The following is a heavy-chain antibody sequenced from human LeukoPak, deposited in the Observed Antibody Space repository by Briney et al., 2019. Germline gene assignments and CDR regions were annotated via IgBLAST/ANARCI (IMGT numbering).Heavy chain of an antibody. CDR1: GFTFSSHA. D-gene: IGHD3-22*01. V-gene: IGHV3-21*01. CDR2: ISSSSSYI. CDR3: ARDRHEHYYDSSGSGFDI. J-gene: IGHJ3*02. Sequence: GGSLRLSCTPSGFTFSSHAMNWVRQAPGKGLEWVSSISSSSSYIYYADSVKGRFTISRDNAKNSLYLQMNSLRAEDTAVYYCARDRHEHYYDSSGSGFDIWGQGTMVTVSS.